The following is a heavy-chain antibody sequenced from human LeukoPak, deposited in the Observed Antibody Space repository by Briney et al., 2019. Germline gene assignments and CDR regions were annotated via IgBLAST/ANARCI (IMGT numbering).Heavy chain of an antibody. V-gene: IGHV3-23*01. J-gene: IGHJ5*02. D-gene: IGHD3-22*01. CDR3: ARDLYYYDSSAYYNWFDP. CDR1: GFIFSNYA. CDR2: FSGSGGST. Sequence: GGSLRLSCAASGFIFSNYAMSWVRHAPGKGLQWVSAFSGSGGSTYYADSVKGRFTISRDNAKNSLYLQMNSLRAEDTAVYYCARDLYYYDSSAYYNWFDPWGQGTLVTVSS.